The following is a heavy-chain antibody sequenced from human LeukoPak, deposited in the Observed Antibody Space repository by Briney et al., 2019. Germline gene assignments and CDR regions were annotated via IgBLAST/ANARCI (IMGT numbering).Heavy chain of an antibody. D-gene: IGHD3-16*01. CDR2: INHSGST. Sequence: SETLSLTCAVYGGSFSGYYWSWIRQPPGKGLEWIGEINHSGSTNYNPSLKSRVTISVDTSKNQFSLKLSSVTAADTAVYYCARGAPPYDYVWGSYKFVIYFDYWGQGTLVTVSS. V-gene: IGHV4-34*01. CDR1: GGSFSGYY. CDR3: ARGAPPYDYVWGSYKFVIYFDY. J-gene: IGHJ4*02.